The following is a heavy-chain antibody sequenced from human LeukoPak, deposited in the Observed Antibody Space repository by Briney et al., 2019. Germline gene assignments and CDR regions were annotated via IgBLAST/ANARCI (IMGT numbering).Heavy chain of an antibody. CDR3: ARVGRSGGVFDS. D-gene: IGHD3-10*01. Sequence: GGSLGLSCAASAFIFNNYYMSWIRQAPEKGLECVSYISNSGSTMFYADSVKGRFTISRDNAKNSLYLQMNSLRAEDTAVYYCARVGRSGGVFDSWGQGTLVTVSS. J-gene: IGHJ4*02. CDR2: ISNSGSTM. CDR1: AFIFNNYY. V-gene: IGHV3-11*04.